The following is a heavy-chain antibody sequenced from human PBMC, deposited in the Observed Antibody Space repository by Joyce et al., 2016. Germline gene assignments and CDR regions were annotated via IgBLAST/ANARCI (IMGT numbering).Heavy chain of an antibody. CDR3: ARGRTTDNYYYYMDV. V-gene: IGHV1-18*04. Sequence: QVQLVQSGAEVKKPGASVRLSCKASGFTLRSYALSWVRQGPGQGLEWMGWMHIYNGKANYAPRLQGRVTLTTDTSTNTAYMDVRSLISDDTAVYYCARGRTTDNYYYYMDVWGKGTTVIVS. D-gene: IGHD3-16*01. J-gene: IGHJ6*03. CDR2: MHIYNGKA. CDR1: GFTLRSYA.